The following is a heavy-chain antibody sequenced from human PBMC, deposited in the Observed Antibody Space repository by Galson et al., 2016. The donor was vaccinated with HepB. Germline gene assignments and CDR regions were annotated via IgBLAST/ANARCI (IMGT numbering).Heavy chain of an antibody. D-gene: IGHD6-13*01. CDR3: ARDLRTAAGQCFQH. Sequence: SVKVSCKASGYTFTDYGISWVRQAPGQGLEGIAWISGDNAYTQYAQTFQDRVTMTTDTSTNTPYMELRRLNSDDTAVYFCARDLRTAAGQCFQHWGQGTPVTVS. J-gene: IGHJ1*01. CDR1: GYTFTDYG. V-gene: IGHV1-18*01. CDR2: ISGDNAYT.